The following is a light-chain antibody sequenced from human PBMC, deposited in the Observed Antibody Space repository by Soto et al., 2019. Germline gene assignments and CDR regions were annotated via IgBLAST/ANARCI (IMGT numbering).Light chain of an antibody. V-gene: IGKV1-39*01. CDR2: AAS. CDR1: QSVAGY. Sequence: DIQMTQAPSSLSAAVGDRVTLTCRASQSVAGYLNWYQQKPGGAPHLLIYAASTLQSGAPSRFSGSGSGTDFKLTISSLQPEDVATYYCQQSYTSSWTFGPGTKVDIK. CDR3: QQSYTSSWT. J-gene: IGKJ1*01.